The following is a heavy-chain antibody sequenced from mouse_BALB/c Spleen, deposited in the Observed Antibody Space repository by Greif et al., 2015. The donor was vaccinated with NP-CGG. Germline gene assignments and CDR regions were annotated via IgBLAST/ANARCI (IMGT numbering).Heavy chain of an antibody. D-gene: IGHD2-3*01. Sequence: QVQLQQSGAELAKPGASVKMSCKASGYTFTSYWMHWVKQRPGQGLEWIGYINPSTGYTEYNQKFKDKATLTADKSSSTAYMQLSSLTSEDSAVYYCASRGGYYYFDYWGQGTTLTVSS. J-gene: IGHJ2*01. CDR2: INPSTGYT. CDR3: ASRGGYYYFDY. V-gene: IGHV1-7*01. CDR1: GYTFTSYW.